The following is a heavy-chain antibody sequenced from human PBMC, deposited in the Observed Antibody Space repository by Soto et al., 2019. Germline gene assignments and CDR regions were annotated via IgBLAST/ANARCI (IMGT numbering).Heavy chain of an antibody. CDR1: GYTVTSYY. J-gene: IGHJ6*03. Sequence: QVQLVQSGAEVKKPGASVKVSCKASGYTVTSYYMHWVRQAPGQGLEWMGIINPSGGSTSYAQKCQGRVTMIRDESTSTVDMELSSLISEDTAVYYCARDPALFTSFASQCYYYMDVWGEGTTVTVSS. V-gene: IGHV1-46*03. CDR2: INPSGGST. CDR3: ARDPALFTSFASQCYYYMDV. D-gene: IGHD3-3*01.